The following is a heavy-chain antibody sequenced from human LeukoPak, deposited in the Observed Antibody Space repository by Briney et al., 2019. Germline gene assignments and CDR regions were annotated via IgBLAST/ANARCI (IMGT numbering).Heavy chain of an antibody. CDR2: IYYSGST. CDR1: GGSISSYY. J-gene: IGHJ4*02. V-gene: IGHV4-59*01. Sequence: SETLSLTCTVSGGSISSYYWSWIRQPPGKGLEWIGYIYYSGSTNYSPSLKSRVTISVDTSKNQFSLKLSSVTAADTAVYYCATIAAAGKDYWGQGTLVTVSS. CDR3: ATIAAAGKDY. D-gene: IGHD6-13*01.